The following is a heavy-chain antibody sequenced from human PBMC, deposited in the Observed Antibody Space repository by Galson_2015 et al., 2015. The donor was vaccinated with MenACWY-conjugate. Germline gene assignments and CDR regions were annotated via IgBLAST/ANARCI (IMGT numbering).Heavy chain of an antibody. V-gene: IGHV4-4*02. J-gene: IGHJ4*02. CDR3: ARAGALTYYFDY. CDR2: IYHSGSI. CDR1: GAPISSVNW. Sequence: SETLSLTCAVSGAPISSVNWWSWVRQPPGEGLEWIAEIYHSGSINYNPSLKSRVTMSVDKSKNQISLKLSSVTAADTAVYYCARAGALTYYFDYWGQGTLVSVSS.